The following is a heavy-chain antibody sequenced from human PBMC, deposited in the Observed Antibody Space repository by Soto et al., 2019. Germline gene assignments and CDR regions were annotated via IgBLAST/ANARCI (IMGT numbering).Heavy chain of an antibody. CDR1: GYSFTTYW. D-gene: IGHD6-19*01. CDR2: IYPGDSGT. CDR3: ARQGSGWYPFDY. J-gene: IGHJ4*02. V-gene: IGHV5-51*01. Sequence: PGESLKISCKGSGYSFTTYWIGWVRQMPGKGLEWMGNIYPGDSGTIYSPSFQGQVSISADKSMDTAYLQWSSLKASDTAMYYCARQGSGWYPFDYWGQRTPVTVSS.